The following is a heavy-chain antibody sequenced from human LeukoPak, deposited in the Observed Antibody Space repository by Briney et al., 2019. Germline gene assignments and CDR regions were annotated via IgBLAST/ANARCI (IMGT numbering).Heavy chain of an antibody. CDR1: GYRFTVGE. J-gene: IGHJ5*02. Sequence: GSAWYVSCKTSGYRFTVGESNWVRHAAGQGIEWKGWVHPDSGNTAYAQKFQGRVTMTRDTSISTAYMELSGLRSDDTAVYFCARGPRNDPWGQGTLVTVSS. D-gene: IGHD1-14*01. V-gene: IGHV1-8*01. CDR2: VHPDSGNT. CDR3: ARGPRNDP.